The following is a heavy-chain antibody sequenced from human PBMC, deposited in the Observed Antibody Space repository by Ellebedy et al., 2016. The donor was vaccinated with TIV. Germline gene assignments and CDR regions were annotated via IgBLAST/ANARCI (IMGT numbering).Heavy chain of an antibody. J-gene: IGHJ6*02. D-gene: IGHD3-9*01. CDR2: IYHSGST. Sequence: MPSETLSLTCAVSGGSISSSNWWCWVRQPPGKGLEWIGEIYHSGSTNYNPSLKSRVTISVDKSKNQFSLKLSSVTAADTAVYYCARDKSDITYGMDVWGQGTTVTVSS. CDR1: GGSISSSNW. CDR3: ARDKSDITYGMDV. V-gene: IGHV4-4*02.